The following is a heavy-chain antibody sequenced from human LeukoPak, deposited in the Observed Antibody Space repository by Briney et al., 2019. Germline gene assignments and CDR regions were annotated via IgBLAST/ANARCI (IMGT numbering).Heavy chain of an antibody. Sequence: ASVKVSCKASGYTFTGYYVHWVRQAPGQGLEWMGWINPNSGGTNYAQKFQGRVTMTRDTSISTAYMELSRLRSDDTAVYYCARQVATKGEWAFDIWGQGTMVTASS. CDR2: INPNSGGT. J-gene: IGHJ3*02. CDR3: ARQVATKGEWAFDI. V-gene: IGHV1-2*02. D-gene: IGHD5-12*01. CDR1: GYTFTGYY.